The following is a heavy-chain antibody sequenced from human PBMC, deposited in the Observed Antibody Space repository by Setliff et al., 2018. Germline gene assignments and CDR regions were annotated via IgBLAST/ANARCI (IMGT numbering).Heavy chain of an antibody. CDR3: ARGGTFRYFDF. CDR1: GGSISSHY. D-gene: IGHD5-12*01. J-gene: IGHJ4*02. CDR2: IYYSGST. Sequence: KSSETLSLTCTVSGGSISSHYWSWIRQPPGKGLEWIGYIYYSGSTNYSPSLRSRLTISVDTSKNQFSLKLRSVTAADTAVYYCARGGTFRYFDFWGQGAPVTVSS. V-gene: IGHV4-59*11.